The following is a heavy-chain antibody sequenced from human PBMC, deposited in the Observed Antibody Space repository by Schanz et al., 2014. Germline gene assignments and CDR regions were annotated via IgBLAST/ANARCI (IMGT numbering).Heavy chain of an antibody. CDR3: AASSGWHPSTDY. D-gene: IGHD6-19*01. J-gene: IGHJ4*02. V-gene: IGHV3-23*04. CDR2: ISGSGGST. Sequence: VQVVQSGGGLVKPGGSLRLSCAASGFTFSSYAMSWVRQAPGKGLEWVSAISGSGGSTYYADSVKGRFTISRDNAKSSLYLQMNNLRVEDTAVYYCAASSGWHPSTDYWGQGTLVTVSS. CDR1: GFTFSSYA.